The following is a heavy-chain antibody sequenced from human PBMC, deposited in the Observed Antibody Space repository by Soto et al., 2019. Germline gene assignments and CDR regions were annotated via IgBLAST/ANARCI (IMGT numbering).Heavy chain of an antibody. D-gene: IGHD3-16*01. V-gene: IGHV3-15*07. CDR2: IKSKTDGGTT. Sequence: EVQLVESGGGLVKPGGSLRLSCAASGFTFSNAWMNWVRQAPGKGLEWVGRIKSKTDGGTTDYAAPVKGRFTISRDDSKNTLYLQMNSLKTEDTAVYYCTTGQYDYVWGSFDYWGQGTLLTVSS. J-gene: IGHJ4*02. CDR1: GFTFSNAW. CDR3: TTGQYDYVWGSFDY.